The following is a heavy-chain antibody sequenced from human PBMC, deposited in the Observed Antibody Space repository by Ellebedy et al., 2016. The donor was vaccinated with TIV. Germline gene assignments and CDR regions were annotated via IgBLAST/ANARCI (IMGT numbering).Heavy chain of an antibody. CDR1: GYTFNDYY. Sequence: ASVKVSCKASGYTFNDYYIHWVRQAPGQGLEWMGYINPNTGGTNYAQKFQGRVTMTRDTSISTAYMELSRLRSDDTAVYYCARDSTGGNAFDIWGQGTMVTVSS. CDR2: INPNTGGT. CDR3: ARDSTGGNAFDI. J-gene: IGHJ3*02. V-gene: IGHV1-2*02. D-gene: IGHD3-16*01.